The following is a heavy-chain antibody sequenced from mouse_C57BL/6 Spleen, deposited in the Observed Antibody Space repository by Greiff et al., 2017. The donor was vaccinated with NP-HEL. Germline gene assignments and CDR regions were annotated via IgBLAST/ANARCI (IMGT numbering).Heavy chain of an antibody. D-gene: IGHD1-1*01. CDR1: GYTFTSYW. J-gene: IGHJ1*03. Sequence: QVQLQQSGAELVKPGASVKLSCKASGYTFTSYWMHWVKQRPGQGLEWIGMIHPNSGSTNYNEKFKSKATLTVDKSSSTAYMQLSSLTSEDSAVYYCARRDYYGSIYWYFDVWGTGTTVTVSS. V-gene: IGHV1-64*01. CDR2: IHPNSGST. CDR3: ARRDYYGSIYWYFDV.